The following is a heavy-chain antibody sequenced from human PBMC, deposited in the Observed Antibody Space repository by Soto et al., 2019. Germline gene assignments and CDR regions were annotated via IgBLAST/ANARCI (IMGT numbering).Heavy chain of an antibody. CDR2: ISSSSSYI. CDR3: ARSTMVRGVSGFDP. D-gene: IGHD3-10*01. Sequence: EVQLVESGGGLVKPGGSLRLSCAASGFTFSSYSMNWVRQAPGMGLEWVSSISSSSSYIYYADSVKGRFTISRDNAKNSLYLQMNSLRAEDTAVYYCARSTMVRGVSGFDPWGQGTLVTVSS. J-gene: IGHJ5*02. CDR1: GFTFSSYS. V-gene: IGHV3-21*01.